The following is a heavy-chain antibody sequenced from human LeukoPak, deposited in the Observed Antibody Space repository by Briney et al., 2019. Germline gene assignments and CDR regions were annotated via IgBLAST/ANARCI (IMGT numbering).Heavy chain of an antibody. CDR1: GGTFSSYA. D-gene: IGHD3-22*01. J-gene: IGHJ3*02. CDR3: ARPWYYYDSYAFDI. CDR2: IIPIFGTA. V-gene: IGHV1-69*13. Sequence: SVKVSCKASGGTFSSYAISWVRQAPGQGLEWMGGIIPIFGTANYAQKFQGRVTITADESTSTAYMELSSLRSEDTAVYYCARPWYYYDSYAFDIWGQGTMVTVSS.